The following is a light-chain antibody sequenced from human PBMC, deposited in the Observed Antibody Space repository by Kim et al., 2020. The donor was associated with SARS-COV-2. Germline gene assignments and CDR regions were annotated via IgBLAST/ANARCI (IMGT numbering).Light chain of an antibody. CDR2: GAS. V-gene: IGKV3-15*01. CDR3: QQYNDWPWT. J-gene: IGKJ1*01. CDR1: HRVSTN. Sequence: VSPGERATLSCRASHRVSTNLAWYQQKPGQAPRLLIYGASTGATDIPTRFSGGGSGTEFTLTISSLQSEDFALYYCQQYNDWPWTFGQGTKVEVK.